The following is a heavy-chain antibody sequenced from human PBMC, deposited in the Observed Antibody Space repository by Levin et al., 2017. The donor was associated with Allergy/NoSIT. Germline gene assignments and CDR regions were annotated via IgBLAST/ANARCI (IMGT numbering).Heavy chain of an antibody. V-gene: IGHV3-23*01. Sequence: GESLKISCAASGFTFSSYAMSWVRQAPGKGLEWVSAISGSGGSTYYADSVKGRFTISRDNSKNTLYLQMNSLRAEDTAVYYCAKDHDYSNHLSASTPYYYYGMDVWGQGTTVTVSS. D-gene: IGHD4-11*01. J-gene: IGHJ6*02. CDR2: ISGSGGST. CDR1: GFTFSSYA. CDR3: AKDHDYSNHLSASTPYYYYGMDV.